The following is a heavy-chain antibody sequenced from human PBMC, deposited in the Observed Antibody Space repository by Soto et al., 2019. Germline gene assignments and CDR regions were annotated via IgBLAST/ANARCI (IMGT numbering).Heavy chain of an antibody. V-gene: IGHV3-48*01. CDR2: ISSSISTI. D-gene: IGHD1-26*01. J-gene: IGHJ4*02. Sequence: GGSLRLSCAASGFTFSSYSMNWVRQAPGKGLEWVSYISSSISTIYYADSVKGRFTISRDNAKNSLYLQMNSLRAEDTAVYYCARDPARPVKWDYWGQGTLVTVSS. CDR1: GFTFSSYS. CDR3: ARDPARPVKWDY.